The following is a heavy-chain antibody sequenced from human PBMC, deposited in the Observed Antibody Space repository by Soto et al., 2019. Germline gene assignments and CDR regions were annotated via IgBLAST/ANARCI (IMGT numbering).Heavy chain of an antibody. CDR3: ARNKWNTGDFDY. CDR2: MTPISGET. D-gene: IGHD1-20*01. CDR1: GYSFTSYD. V-gene: IGHV1-8*01. Sequence: GASVKVSCKASGYSFTSYDINRVRQASGQGLEWLGWMTPISGETGYAQKFQGRVSMTRDTSTSTAYVELSSLTYEDSAIYYCARNKWNTGDFDYWGHGTLVTVSS. J-gene: IGHJ4*01.